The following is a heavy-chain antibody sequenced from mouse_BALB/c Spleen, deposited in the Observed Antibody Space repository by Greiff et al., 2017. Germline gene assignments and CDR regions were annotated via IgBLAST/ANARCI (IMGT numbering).Heavy chain of an antibody. Sequence: QVQLQQPGAELVKPGAPVKLSCKASGYTFTSYWMNWVKQRPGRGLEWIGRIDPSDSETHYNQKFKDKATLTVDKSSSTAYIQLSSLTSEDSAVYYCARDGYYLYYAMDYWGQGTSVTVSS. CDR2: IDPSDSET. V-gene: IGHV1-69*02. CDR1: GYTFTSYW. D-gene: IGHD2-3*01. J-gene: IGHJ4*01. CDR3: ARDGYYLYYAMDY.